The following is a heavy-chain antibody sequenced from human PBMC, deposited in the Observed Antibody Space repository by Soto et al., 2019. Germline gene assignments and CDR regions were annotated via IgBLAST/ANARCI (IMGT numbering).Heavy chain of an antibody. V-gene: IGHV4-34*01. J-gene: IGHJ6*03. D-gene: IGHD3-10*01. CDR2: INHSGST. CDR1: GGSFSGYY. CDR3: ARVSYYGSGSYYNPPYYYNYMDV. Sequence: SETLSLTCAVYGGSFSGYYWSWIRQPPGKGLEWIGEINHSGSTNYNPSLKSRVTISVDTSKNQFSLKLSSVTAADTAVYYCARVSYYGSGSYYNPPYYYNYMDVWGKGTTVTVSS.